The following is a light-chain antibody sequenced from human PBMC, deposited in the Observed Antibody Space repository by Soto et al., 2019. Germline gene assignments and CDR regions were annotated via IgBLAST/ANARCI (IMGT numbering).Light chain of an antibody. CDR1: QSVSSY. CDR3: QRRSNWPI. Sequence: EIVLTQSPATLSLSPGERATRSCRASQSVSSYLAWYQQKPGQAPRLLIYDASNRATGIPARFSGSGSGTDFTLTSSILEPEDFAVYYCQRRSNWPIFGGGTKVEIK. J-gene: IGKJ4*01. V-gene: IGKV3-11*01. CDR2: DAS.